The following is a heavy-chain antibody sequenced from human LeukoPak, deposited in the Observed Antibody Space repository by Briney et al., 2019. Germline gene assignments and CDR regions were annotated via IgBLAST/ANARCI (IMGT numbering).Heavy chain of an antibody. CDR3: ARDEGTVWNIKNYGFDV. V-gene: IGHV3-30*01. D-gene: IGHD1/OR15-1a*01. J-gene: IGHJ3*01. CDR2: ISKDGSSV. CDR1: GFTFSSHV. Sequence: GGSLRLSCAASGFTFSSHVMHWVRQAPGKGLEWLAVISKDGSSVFCADSVKGRFTISRDNSKNTLYLQMNSLRVEDTALYYCARDEGTVWNIKNYGFDVWGQGTVVTVSS.